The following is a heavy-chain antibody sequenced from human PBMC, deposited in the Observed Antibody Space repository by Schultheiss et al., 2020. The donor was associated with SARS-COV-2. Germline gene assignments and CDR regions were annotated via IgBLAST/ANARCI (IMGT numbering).Heavy chain of an antibody. Sequence: SETLSLTCIVSGGSVSSDSHYWSWIRQPPGKGLEWIGYVYYTGSTNYNPSLQSRVIIAVDTSKNHFSLKLASVTAADTATYYCARYGPVAMNTGAFDYWGQGTLVTVSS. CDR2: VYYTGST. CDR1: GGSVSSDSHY. V-gene: IGHV4-61*01. J-gene: IGHJ4*02. D-gene: IGHD6-19*01. CDR3: ARYGPVAMNTGAFDY.